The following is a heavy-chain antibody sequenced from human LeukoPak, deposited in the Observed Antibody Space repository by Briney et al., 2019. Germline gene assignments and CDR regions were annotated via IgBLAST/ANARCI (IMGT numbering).Heavy chain of an antibody. D-gene: IGHD3-10*01. CDR3: ARLYDGSGSYGGDY. Sequence: GASVKVSCKASGGTFSSYAISWVRQAPGQGLEWMGIINPSGGSTSYAQKFQGRVTMTRDTSTSTVYMELSSLRSEDTAVYYRARLYDGSGSYGGDYWGQGTLVTVSS. J-gene: IGHJ4*02. V-gene: IGHV1-46*01. CDR1: GGTFSSYA. CDR2: INPSGGST.